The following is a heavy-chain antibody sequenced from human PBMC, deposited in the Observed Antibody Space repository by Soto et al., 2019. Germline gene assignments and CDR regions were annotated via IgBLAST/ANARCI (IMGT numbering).Heavy chain of an antibody. Sequence: QVQLVQSGAEVKKPGSSVKVSCKASGGTFSSYAISWVRQAPGQGLEWMGGIIPIFGTANYAQKFQGRVTITADESTSTAYMELSSLRSEDTAVYYCARALRGEYYGSGSYRYYWFDPWGQGTLVTVSS. D-gene: IGHD3-10*01. J-gene: IGHJ5*02. CDR1: GGTFSSYA. V-gene: IGHV1-69*01. CDR3: ARALRGEYYGSGSYRYYWFDP. CDR2: IIPIFGTA.